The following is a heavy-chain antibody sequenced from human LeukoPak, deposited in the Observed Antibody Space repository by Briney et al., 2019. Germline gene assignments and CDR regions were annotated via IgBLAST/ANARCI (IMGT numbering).Heavy chain of an antibody. V-gene: IGHV3-64*01. D-gene: IGHD3-3*01. Sequence: GGSLRLSCAASGFTFSTYAMHWVRQAPGKGLEYVSAISGNGGSTYYGNSVKGRFTISRDNSRNTLYLQMGSLSAEDMAVYYCARGYYDFWGGSSYYFNYMDVWGKGTTVTVSS. J-gene: IGHJ6*03. CDR2: ISGNGGST. CDR3: ARGYYDFWGGSSYYFNYMDV. CDR1: GFTFSTYA.